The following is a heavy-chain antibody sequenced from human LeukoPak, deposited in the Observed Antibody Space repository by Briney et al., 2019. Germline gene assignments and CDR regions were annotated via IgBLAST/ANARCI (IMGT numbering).Heavy chain of an antibody. CDR1: GFTFSTYT. D-gene: IGHD2-15*01. CDR2: ISSSSSSL. CDR3: ARAFGRCSGGGCYSNSWFDP. V-gene: IGHV3-21*04. Sequence: GGSLRLSCAASGFTFSTYTMSWVRQAPGKGLEWVSSISSSSSSLYYADSLKGRFTISRDNAKNSLYLQVNSLRVEDTAVYYCARAFGRCSGGGCYSNSWFDPWGQGTLVTVSS. J-gene: IGHJ5*02.